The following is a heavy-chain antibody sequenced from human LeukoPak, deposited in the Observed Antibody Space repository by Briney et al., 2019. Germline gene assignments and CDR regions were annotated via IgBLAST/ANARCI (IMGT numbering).Heavy chain of an antibody. CDR2: IIPIFGTA. Sequence: SVKVSCKASGGTFSSYAISWVRQAPGQGLEWMGGIIPIFGTANYAQKFQGRVTITTDESTSTAYMELSSLRSEDTAVYYCATTEGGIVGATSLDYWGQGILVTVSS. J-gene: IGHJ4*02. D-gene: IGHD1-26*01. CDR3: ATTEGGIVGATSLDY. CDR1: GGTFSSYA. V-gene: IGHV1-69*05.